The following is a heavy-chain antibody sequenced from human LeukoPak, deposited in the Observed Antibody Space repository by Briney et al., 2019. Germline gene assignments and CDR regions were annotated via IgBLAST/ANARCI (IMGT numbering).Heavy chain of an antibody. J-gene: IGHJ4*02. CDR3: ARSDFIDYGGYFDY. D-gene: IGHD4-23*01. CDR2: TYYRSKWSN. V-gene: IGHV6-1*01. CDR1: GDSVSSNSAA. Sequence: SQTLSLTCDISGDSVSSNSAAWNWIRQSPSRGLEWLGRTYYRSKWSNDYVLSVKSRITINADTSKNQFSLHLNSVTPEDTAVYYCARSDFIDYGGYFDYWGQGTLVTVSS.